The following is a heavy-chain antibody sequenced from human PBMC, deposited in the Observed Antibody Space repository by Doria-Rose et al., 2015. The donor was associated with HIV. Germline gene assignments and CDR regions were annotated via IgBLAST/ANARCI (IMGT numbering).Heavy chain of an antibody. J-gene: IGHJ4*02. CDR3: ARIKSSRWYHKYYFDF. Sequence: QVTLKESGPVLVKLTETLTLTCTVSGVSLSSPGMGVSWIRQPPGKALEWLANIFSDDARSYKASLKSRLTISRGTSKSQVVLTMTDMDPVDTATYYCARIKSSRWYHKYYFDFWGQGTLVIVSA. V-gene: IGHV2-26*01. D-gene: IGHD6-13*01. CDR2: IFSDDAR. CDR1: GVSLSSPGMG.